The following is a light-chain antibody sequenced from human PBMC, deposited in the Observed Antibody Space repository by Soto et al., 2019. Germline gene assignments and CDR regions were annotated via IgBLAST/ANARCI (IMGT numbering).Light chain of an antibody. J-gene: IGKJ4*01. CDR1: QGIAPY. CDR2: ATS. Sequence: DVQMTQPPSSLSAFVGDRVTITCRASQGIAPYLAWFQQKPGKVPKLLIYATSTLQSGGPSRFSGSGSGTDFTLTINSLQPEDVGTYYCQKYNSAPLTFGGRTKVEIK. CDR3: QKYNSAPLT. V-gene: IGKV1-27*01.